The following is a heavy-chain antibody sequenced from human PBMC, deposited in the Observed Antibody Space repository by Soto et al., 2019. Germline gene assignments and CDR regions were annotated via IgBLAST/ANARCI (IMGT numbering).Heavy chain of an antibody. CDR2: ISGSGDNT. V-gene: IGHV3-23*01. CDR3: ANLPLVQALVFDY. J-gene: IGHJ4*02. CDR1: GFTFSNYV. Sequence: PGGSLRLSCAASGFTFSNYVMGWVRQSPGKGLEWVSSISGSGDNTYYADSVKGRFTISRDNSKNTLFLQMNSLRAEDTAVYYCANLPLVQALVFDYWGQGTLVTVSS. D-gene: IGHD3-10*01.